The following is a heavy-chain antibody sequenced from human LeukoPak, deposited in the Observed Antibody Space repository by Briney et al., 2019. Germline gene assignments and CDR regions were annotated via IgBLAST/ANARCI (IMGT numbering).Heavy chain of an antibody. CDR2: IYHSGST. V-gene: IGHV4-30-2*01. Sequence: PSETLSLTCAVSGGSISSGGYSWSWIRQPPGKGLEWIGYIYHSGSTYYNPSLKSRVTISVDRSKNQFSLKLSSVTAADTAVYYCARAGRLTQNHDAFDIWGQGTMVTVSS. CDR3: ARAGRLTQNHDAFDI. J-gene: IGHJ3*02. CDR1: GGSISSGGYS. D-gene: IGHD3-10*01.